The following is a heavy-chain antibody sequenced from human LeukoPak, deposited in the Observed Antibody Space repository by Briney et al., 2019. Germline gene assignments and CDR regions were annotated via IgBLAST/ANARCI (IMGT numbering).Heavy chain of an antibody. CDR3: AGPYDSSGYYYGY. V-gene: IGHV3-11*03. Sequence: GGSLRLSCAASGFTFSDYYMSWIRQAPGKGLEWVSYISSSSSYTNYADSVKGRFTISRDNAKNSLYLQMNSLRAEDTAVYYCAGPYDSSGYYYGYWGQGTLVTVSS. CDR2: ISSSSSYT. CDR1: GFTFSDYY. J-gene: IGHJ4*02. D-gene: IGHD3-22*01.